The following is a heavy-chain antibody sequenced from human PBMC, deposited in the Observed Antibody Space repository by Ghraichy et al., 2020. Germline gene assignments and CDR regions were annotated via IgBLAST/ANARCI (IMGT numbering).Heavy chain of an antibody. CDR3: ARDWDSGWYDWFDP. Sequence: SVKVSCKASGYTFTSYAMHWVRQAPGQRLEWMGWINAGNGNTKYSQKFQGRVTITRDTSASTAYMELSSLRSEDTAVYYCARDWDSGWYDWFDPWGQGTLVTVSS. J-gene: IGHJ5*02. CDR1: GYTFTSYA. D-gene: IGHD6-19*01. CDR2: INAGNGNT. V-gene: IGHV1-3*01.